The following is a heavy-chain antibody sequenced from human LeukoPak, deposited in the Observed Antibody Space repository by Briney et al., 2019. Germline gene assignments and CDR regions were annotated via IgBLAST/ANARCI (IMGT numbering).Heavy chain of an antibody. Sequence: GESLMISCKGSGYSFTSHWIGWVRQMPGKGLEWMGIIYPGDSDTRYSPSFQGQVTISADKSISTAYLQWSSLKASDTAMYYCARRPTYCSGGSCHHFGFDYWGQGTLVTVSS. V-gene: IGHV5-51*01. CDR1: GYSFTSHW. J-gene: IGHJ4*02. CDR3: ARRPTYCSGGSCHHFGFDY. D-gene: IGHD2-15*01. CDR2: IYPGDSDT.